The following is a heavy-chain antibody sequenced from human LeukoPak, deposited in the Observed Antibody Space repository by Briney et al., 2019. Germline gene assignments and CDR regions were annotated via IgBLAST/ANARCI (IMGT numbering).Heavy chain of an antibody. D-gene: IGHD3-9*01. V-gene: IGHV3-23*01. J-gene: IGHJ4*02. CDR1: GFTFSSYA. Sequence: PGGSLRLSCAASGFTFSSYAMSWVRQAPGKGLEWVSAISGSGGSTYYADSVKGRFTISRDNSKNTLYLQMNSLRAEDTAVYYCAKVGYHDILTGYSYYFDYWGQGTLVTVSS. CDR2: ISGSGGST. CDR3: AKVGYHDILTGYSYYFDY.